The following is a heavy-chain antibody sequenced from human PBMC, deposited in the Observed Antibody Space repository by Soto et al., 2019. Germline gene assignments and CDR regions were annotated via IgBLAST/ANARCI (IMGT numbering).Heavy chain of an antibody. J-gene: IGHJ4*02. CDR1: GFPFSDTW. D-gene: IGHD3-9*01. CDR2: IKTKTNVGTR. CDR3: TAFNILTGSHFDS. Sequence: NPGGSLRLSCAASGFPFSDTWMSWVRQAPGKGLEWVARIKTKTNVGTRDYAAPVKGRFDISRDDSKDTLYLQMNRLKTEDTAVYYCTAFNILTGSHFDSWGQGALVTVSS. V-gene: IGHV3-15*01.